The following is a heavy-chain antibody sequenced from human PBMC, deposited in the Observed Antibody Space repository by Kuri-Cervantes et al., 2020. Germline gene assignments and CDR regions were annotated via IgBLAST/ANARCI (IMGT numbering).Heavy chain of an antibody. CDR1: GFTFSSYW. V-gene: IGHV3-7*01. CDR2: INYHGSQK. Sequence: GGSLRLSCAASGFTFSSYWMSWVRQAPGKGLEWVANINYHGSQKYYVDSVKGRFTISRDNAKNSLYLQMNSLRAEDTAVYYCARAMVAAILYGMDVWGQGTTVTVSS. D-gene: IGHD5-12*01. CDR3: ARAMVAAILYGMDV. J-gene: IGHJ6*02.